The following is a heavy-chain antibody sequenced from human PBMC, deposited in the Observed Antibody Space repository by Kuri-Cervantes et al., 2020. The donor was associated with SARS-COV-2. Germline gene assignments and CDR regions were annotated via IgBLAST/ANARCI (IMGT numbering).Heavy chain of an antibody. CDR3: ATGPVVPAAMPVRWFDP. Sequence: GESLKISCKVSGYTLTELSMHWVRQAPGKGLEWMGGFDPEDGETIYAQKFQGRVTTTEDTSTDTAYMELSSLRSEDTAVYYCATGPVVPAAMPVRWFDPWGQGTLVTVSS. V-gene: IGHV1-24*01. J-gene: IGHJ5*02. D-gene: IGHD2-2*01. CDR1: GYTLTELS. CDR2: FDPEDGET.